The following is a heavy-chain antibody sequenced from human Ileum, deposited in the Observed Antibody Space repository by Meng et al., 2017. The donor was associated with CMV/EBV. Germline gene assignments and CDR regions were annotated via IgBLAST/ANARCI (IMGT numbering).Heavy chain of an antibody. CDR2: IYYSGSP. Sequence: QGQLQESGPGLVKLSQTLSLTCTVSGGSITSGNYYWSWIRQPPGRGLEWIGYIYYSGSPYYKPSLKSRVTISLDTSKNQFSLNLRSVTATDSAVYYCVRQVVAASFDYWGQGALVTVSS. D-gene: IGHD2-15*01. CDR1: GGSITSGNYY. J-gene: IGHJ4*02. CDR3: VRQVVAASFDY. V-gene: IGHV4-30-4*08.